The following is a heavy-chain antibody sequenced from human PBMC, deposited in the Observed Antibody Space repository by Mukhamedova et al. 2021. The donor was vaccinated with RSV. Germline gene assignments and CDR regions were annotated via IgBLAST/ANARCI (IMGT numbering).Heavy chain of an antibody. CDR3: ARGRSSSSVRLGPRTYYYY. V-gene: IGHV3-48*02. J-gene: IGHJ6*01. CDR1: SSYS. CDR2: ISSSSTI. D-gene: IGHD6-6*01. Sequence: SSYSMNWVRQAPGKGLEWVSYISSSSTIYYADSVKGRFTISRDNAKNSLYLQMNSLRDEDTAVYYCARGRSSSSVRLGPRTYYYY.